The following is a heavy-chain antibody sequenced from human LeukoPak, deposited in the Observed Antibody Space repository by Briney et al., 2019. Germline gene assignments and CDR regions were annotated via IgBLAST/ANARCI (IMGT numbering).Heavy chain of an antibody. CDR2: INSDGRST. Sequence: PGGSLRLSCAASGFTFSSYWMHWVRQAPGKGLVWVSRINSDGRSTSYADSVKGRFTISRDNAKNTLYLQMNSLRAEDTAVYYCARDRAVDCSGGSCYSGLGYWGQGTLVTVSS. J-gene: IGHJ4*02. CDR1: GFTFSSYW. D-gene: IGHD2-15*01. V-gene: IGHV3-74*01. CDR3: ARDRAVDCSGGSCYSGLGY.